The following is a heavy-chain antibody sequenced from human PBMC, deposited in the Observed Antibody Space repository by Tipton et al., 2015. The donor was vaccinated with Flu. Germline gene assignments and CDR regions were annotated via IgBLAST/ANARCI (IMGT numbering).Heavy chain of an antibody. J-gene: IGHJ5*02. V-gene: IGHV4-38-2*02. D-gene: IGHD4-23*01. CDR2: SFHSGTT. CDR3: ARDHGGNSDL. Sequence: TLSLTCAVSGVSISSGYYWGWIRQSPGKGLEWIGVSFHSGTTFYNPSLKSRVTISADTSKNQISLKLNSVTAADTAVYYCARDHGGNSDLWGQGTLVTVSS. CDR1: GVSISSGYY.